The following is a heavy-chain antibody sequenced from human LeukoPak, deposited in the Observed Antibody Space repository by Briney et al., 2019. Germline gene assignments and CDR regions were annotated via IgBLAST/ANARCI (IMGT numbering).Heavy chain of an antibody. CDR2: ISDSGDSS. D-gene: IGHD1-20*01. J-gene: IGHJ4*02. Sequence: GGSLTLSCAASGFTFSTYAMNWVRQAPGKGLEWVSVISDSGDSSNYVDSVEGRFTISRDNSKNTLYLQMTSLRVEDTAVYYCAKGPYNWNYFDYWGQGTLVTVSS. CDR3: AKGPYNWNYFDY. CDR1: GFTFSTYA. V-gene: IGHV3-23*01.